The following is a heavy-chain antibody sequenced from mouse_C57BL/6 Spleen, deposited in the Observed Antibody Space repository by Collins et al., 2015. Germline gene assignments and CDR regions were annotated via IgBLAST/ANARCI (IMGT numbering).Heavy chain of an antibody. J-gene: IGHJ1*01. CDR3: ARGSDYGSSYRWYFDV. CDR1: GYTFTSYW. D-gene: IGHD1-1*01. CDR2: IYPGDGDT. V-gene: IGHV1-87*01. Sequence: QVQLQQSGAELARPGASVKLSCKASGYTFTSYWMQWVKQRPGQGLEWIGAIYPGDGDTRYTQKFKGKATLTADKSSSTAYMQLSSLASEDSAVYYCARGSDYGSSYRWYFDVWGAGTTVTVSS.